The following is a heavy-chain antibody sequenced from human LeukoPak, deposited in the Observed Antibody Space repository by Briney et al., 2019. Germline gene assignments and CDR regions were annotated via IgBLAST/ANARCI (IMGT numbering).Heavy chain of an antibody. V-gene: IGHV1-2*02. CDR2: INPNTGAT. CDR1: GYTFTSYY. Sequence: ASVKVSCKASGYTFTSYYMHWVRQAPGQGLEWMGWINPNTGATNYAQKFKGRVTMTRDTSISTAYMELSRLRSDDTAVYYCAREDPGGWYDYWGQGTLVTVSS. J-gene: IGHJ4*02. D-gene: IGHD6-19*01. CDR3: AREDPGGWYDY.